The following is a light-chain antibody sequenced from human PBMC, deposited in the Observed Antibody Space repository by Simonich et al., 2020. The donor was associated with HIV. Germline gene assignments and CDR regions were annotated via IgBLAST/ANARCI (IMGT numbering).Light chain of an antibody. Sequence: DVVMTQSPLSLHVTLGQPASISCRSSQSLVNSDGNTYLNWFQQRPGQSPRRLIYKVSKRESGVPDRFSGSGSGTDFTLKISRVEAEDVGVYSCMQGTHWPRTFGQGTKVEIK. CDR1: QSLVNSDGNTY. V-gene: IGKV2-30*01. J-gene: IGKJ1*01. CDR2: KVS. CDR3: MQGTHWPRT.